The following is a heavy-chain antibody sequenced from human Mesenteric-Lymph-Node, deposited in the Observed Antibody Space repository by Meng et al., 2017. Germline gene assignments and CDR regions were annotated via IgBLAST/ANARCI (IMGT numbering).Heavy chain of an antibody. CDR1: GYSINSGYS. CDR2: VSHSGTT. CDR3: ARTNYDLWGTPDAFDV. J-gene: IGHJ3*01. V-gene: IGHV4-38-2*01. D-gene: IGHD3-3*01. Sequence: SETLSLTCAVSGYSINSGYSWDWIRQPPGKGLEWIGSVSHSGTTYYIPSLKSRVTISLDSSKNQFSLKLTSLTAADSAVYYCARTNYDLWGTPDAFDVWGQGTMV.